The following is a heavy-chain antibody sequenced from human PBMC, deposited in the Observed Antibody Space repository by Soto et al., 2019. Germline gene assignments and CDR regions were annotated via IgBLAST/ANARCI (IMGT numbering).Heavy chain of an antibody. J-gene: IGHJ6*02. D-gene: IGHD3-10*01. CDR1: GFTFSSYW. CDR2: IKQDGSEK. CDR3: ARRGGLLWFGEFSGMDV. V-gene: IGHV3-7*01. Sequence: GGSLRLSCAASGFTFSSYWMSWVRQAPGKGLEWVANIKQDGSEKYYVDSVKGRFTISRDNAKNSLYLQMNSLRAEDTAAYYCARRGGLLWFGEFSGMDVWGQGTTVTVSS.